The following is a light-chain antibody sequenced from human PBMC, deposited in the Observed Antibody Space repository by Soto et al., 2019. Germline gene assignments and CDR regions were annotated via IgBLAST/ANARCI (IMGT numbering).Light chain of an antibody. CDR3: SSYTTSNTRQIV. Sequence: QSALTQPASVSGSSGQSITISCTGTSSDVGGYNYVSWYQHHPGKAPKLIIYDVSNRPSGVSIRFSGSKSDNTASLTISGLQPEDEADYDCSSYTTSNTRQIVFGAGTXVTVL. CDR2: DVS. V-gene: IGLV2-14*03. J-gene: IGLJ1*01. CDR1: SSDVGGYNY.